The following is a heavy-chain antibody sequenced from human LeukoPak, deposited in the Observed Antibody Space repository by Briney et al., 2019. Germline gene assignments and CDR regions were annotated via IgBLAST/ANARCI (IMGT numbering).Heavy chain of an antibody. J-gene: IGHJ6*02. D-gene: IGHD1-26*01. Sequence: SQTLSLTCTVSGGSISSGGYDWSRIRQHPGKGLEWIGYIYYSGSTYYNPSLKSRVTISVDTSKNQFSLKLSSVTAADTAVYYCARDPGVVGVWYYYYGMDVWGQGTTVTVSS. V-gene: IGHV4-31*03. CDR2: IYYSGST. CDR3: ARDPGVVGVWYYYYGMDV. CDR1: GGSISSGGYD.